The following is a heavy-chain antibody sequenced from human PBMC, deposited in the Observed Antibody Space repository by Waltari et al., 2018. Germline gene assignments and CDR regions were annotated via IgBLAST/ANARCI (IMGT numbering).Heavy chain of an antibody. D-gene: IGHD2-15*01. CDR3: ATHCPSGRCFRWFYYDS. V-gene: IGHV3-53*01. Sequence: EGQLVESGGGLIQPGGALRLPCAVSGRAVGTTYMSWVRQAPGKGLEGVAVIFGGGERYYSDSGRGRFTISKDTSENSVYLQMNSLRVDDTAVYYCATHCPSGRCFRWFYYDSWGQGSLVTVSS. CDR1: GRAVGTTY. CDR2: IFGGGER. J-gene: IGHJ4*02.